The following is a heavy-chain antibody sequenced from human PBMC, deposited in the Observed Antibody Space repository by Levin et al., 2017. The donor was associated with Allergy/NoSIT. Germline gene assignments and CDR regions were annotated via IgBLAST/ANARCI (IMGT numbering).Heavy chain of an antibody. CDR3: ARLTGRGPTDYGMDV. CDR1: GFTVSSNY. CDR2: IYSGGST. Sequence: PGGSLRLSCAASGFTVSSNYMSWVRQAPGKGLEWVSVIYSGGSTYYADSVKGRFTISRDNSKNTLYLQMNSLRAEDTAVYYCARLTGRGPTDYGMDVWGQGTTVTVSS. D-gene: IGHD1-20*01. J-gene: IGHJ6*02. V-gene: IGHV3-66*01.